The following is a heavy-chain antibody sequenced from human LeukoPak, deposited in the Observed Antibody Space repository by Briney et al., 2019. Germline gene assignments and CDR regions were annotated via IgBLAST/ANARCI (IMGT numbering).Heavy chain of an antibody. CDR2: IYYSGST. D-gene: IGHD1-26*01. V-gene: IGHV4-61*05. CDR3: ARGTGTGGVDY. Sequence: PSETLSLTCTVSGGSISSSSYYWGWIRQPPGKGLEWIGYIYYSGSTNYNPSLKSRVTISVDTSKNRFSLKPSSVTAADTAVYYCARGTGTGGVDYWGQGTLVTVSS. J-gene: IGHJ4*02. CDR1: GGSISSSSYY.